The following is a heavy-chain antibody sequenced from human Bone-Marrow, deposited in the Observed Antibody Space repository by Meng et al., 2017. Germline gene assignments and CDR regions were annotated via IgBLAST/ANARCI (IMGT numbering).Heavy chain of an antibody. CDR1: GGSFSGYY. CDR2: INHSGST. CDR3: ARGLRAARPLLFGY. V-gene: IGHV4-34*01. J-gene: IGHJ4*02. Sequence: QVQLQQWGEGLLKPSETLSLTCAVYGGSFSGYYWSWIRQPPGKGLEWIGEINHSGSTNYNPSLKSRVTISVDTSKNQFSLKLSSVTAADTAVYYCARGLRAARPLLFGYWGQGTLVTVSS. D-gene: IGHD6-6*01.